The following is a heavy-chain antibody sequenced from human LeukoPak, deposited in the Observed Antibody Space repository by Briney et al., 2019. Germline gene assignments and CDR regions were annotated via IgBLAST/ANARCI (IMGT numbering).Heavy chain of an antibody. CDR2: IYSGGST. CDR1: GFTFSNYA. CDR3: ARHYGSGSYYDY. V-gene: IGHV3-66*04. D-gene: IGHD3-10*01. J-gene: IGHJ4*02. Sequence: WGSLRLSCAASGFTFSNYAMSWVRQAPGKGLEWVSVIYSGGSTYYADSVKGRFTISRDNSKNTLYLQMNSLRAEDTAVYYCARHYGSGSYYDYWGQGTLVTVSS.